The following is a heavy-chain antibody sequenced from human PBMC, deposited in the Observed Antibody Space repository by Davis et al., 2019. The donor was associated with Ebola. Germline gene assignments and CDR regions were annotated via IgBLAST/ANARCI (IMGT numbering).Heavy chain of an antibody. Sequence: HTGGSLRLSCAASRFTFSDSWMHWVRQVPGKGLMWVARINSDGSTTHYADSVKGRFTISRDNAKNTLYLQMDSLTDDDTALYYCTRGVDTTLASWSDALDLWGQGTEVTVSS. J-gene: IGHJ3*01. V-gene: IGHV3-74*01. CDR2: INSDGSTT. CDR1: RFTFSDSW. CDR3: TRGVDTTLASWSDALDL. D-gene: IGHD2-15*01.